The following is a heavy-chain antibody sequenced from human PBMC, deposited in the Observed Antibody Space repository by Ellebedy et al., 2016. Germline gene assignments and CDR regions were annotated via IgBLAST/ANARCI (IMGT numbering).Heavy chain of an antibody. V-gene: IGHV3-23*01. CDR1: GFTFSNYA. J-gene: IGHJ4*02. Sequence: GESLKISXAASGFTFSNYAMIWVRQAPGKGLEWVSSISGSGGSTYYADSVKGRFTISRDNSKSTLYLQMNSLRAEDTAVYYCAKLTPNWGQGTLVTVSS. CDR2: ISGSGGST. CDR3: AKLTPN.